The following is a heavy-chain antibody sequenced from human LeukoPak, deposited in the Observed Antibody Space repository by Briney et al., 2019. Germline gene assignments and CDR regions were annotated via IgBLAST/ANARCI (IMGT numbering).Heavy chain of an antibody. CDR1: GFTVSSNY. CDR3: ARDKPGSGWTGWYFDL. D-gene: IGHD6-19*01. CDR2: IYSGGST. J-gene: IGHJ2*01. Sequence: GGSLRLSCAASGFTVSSNYMSWVRQAPGKGLEWVSLIYSGGSTYYADSVKGRFTISRDNSKNTLYLQMNSLRAEDTAVYYCARDKPGSGWTGWYFDLWGRGTLVTVSS. V-gene: IGHV3-53*01.